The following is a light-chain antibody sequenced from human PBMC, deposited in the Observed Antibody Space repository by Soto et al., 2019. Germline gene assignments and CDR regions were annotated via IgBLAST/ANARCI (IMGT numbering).Light chain of an antibody. CDR2: FEGSGTY. CDR1: SGHSSYI. J-gene: IGLJ3*02. V-gene: IGLV4-60*02. CDR3: ETWDTNTRV. Sequence: QSVLTQSSSASASLGSSVNITCTLSSGHSSYIIAWHQQQPGKAPRHLMKFEGSGTYNKGSGIPDRFSGSSSGADRYLTISNLQFEDEADYYCETWDTNTRVFGGGTKLTVL.